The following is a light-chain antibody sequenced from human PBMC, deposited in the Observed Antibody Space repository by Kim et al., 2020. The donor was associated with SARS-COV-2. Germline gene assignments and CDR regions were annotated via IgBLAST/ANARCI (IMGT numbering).Light chain of an antibody. J-gene: IGLJ2*01. Sequence: GQGVTISCSGSSSNIGSNTVNWYQQFPGAAPKLLIYSNDDRPSGVPDRFSGSKSGTSASLAISGLQSDDESDYYCAAWDDSLNTVVFGGGTQLTVL. CDR1: SSNIGSNT. V-gene: IGLV1-44*01. CDR3: AAWDDSLNTVV. CDR2: SND.